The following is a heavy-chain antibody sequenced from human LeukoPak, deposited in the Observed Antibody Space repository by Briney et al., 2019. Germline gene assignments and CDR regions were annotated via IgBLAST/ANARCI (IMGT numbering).Heavy chain of an antibody. CDR1: GYIFTTYF. V-gene: IGHV1-2*02. CDR2: INPNNGDT. D-gene: IGHD3-9*01. Sequence: GASVKVSCKASGYIFTTYFIHWVRQAPGQGLEWMGWINPNNGDTNYVQKFQGRVTMTRDTSFSTAYMELTRLRSGDTAVYYCAREGGYDILTGYQDYWGQGTLGTVSS. CDR3: AREGGYDILTGYQDY. J-gene: IGHJ4*02.